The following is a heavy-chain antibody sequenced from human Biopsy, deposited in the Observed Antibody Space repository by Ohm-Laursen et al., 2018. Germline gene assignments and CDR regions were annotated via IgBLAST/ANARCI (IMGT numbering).Heavy chain of an antibody. V-gene: IGHV4-31*03. D-gene: IGHD3-9*01. CDR2: ISYNERT. CDR3: VREPKTGTAEAWYFDL. Sequence: SQTLSLTCRVSGASVKTSGYFWAWIRQRPGKGLEWIGYISYNERTHYNPSLTSRLAISFDTSNNRISLQLRSVSVAETAVYYCVREPKTGTAEAWYFDLWGRGSPVTVPS. CDR1: GASVKTSGYF. J-gene: IGHJ2*01.